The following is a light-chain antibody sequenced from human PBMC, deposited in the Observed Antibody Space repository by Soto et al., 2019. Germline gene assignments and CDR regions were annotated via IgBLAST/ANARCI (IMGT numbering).Light chain of an antibody. J-gene: IGLJ2*01. CDR2: SHS. CDR3: AAWDDSLNGVV. Sequence: QSVLTQPPSAFGTPGQRVTISCSGSSSNIGSNTVNWYQQLPGTAPKLLIYSHSQRPSGVPDRFSGSKSGTSASLAISGLQSEDEADYYCAAWDDSLNGVVFGGGTQLTVL. V-gene: IGLV1-44*01. CDR1: SSNIGSNT.